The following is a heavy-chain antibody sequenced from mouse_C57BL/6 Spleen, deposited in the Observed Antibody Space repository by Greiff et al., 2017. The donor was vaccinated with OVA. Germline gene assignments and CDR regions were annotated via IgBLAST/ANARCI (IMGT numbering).Heavy chain of an antibody. V-gene: IGHV1-50*01. CDR2: IDPSDSYT. Sequence: QVQLQQPGAELVKPGASVKLSCKASGYTFTSYWMQWVKQRPGQGLEWIGEIDPSDSYTNYNQKFKGKATLTVDTSSSTAYMQLSSLTSEDSAVYYCARWTYGHWYFDVWGTGTTVTVSS. CDR3: ARWTYGHWYFDV. J-gene: IGHJ1*03. CDR1: GYTFTSYW. D-gene: IGHD1-1*02.